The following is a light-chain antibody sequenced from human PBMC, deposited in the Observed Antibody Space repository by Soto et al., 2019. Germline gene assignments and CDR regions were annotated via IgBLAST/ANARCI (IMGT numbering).Light chain of an antibody. CDR2: GNS. V-gene: IGLV1-40*01. Sequence: QSVLTQPPSVSRAPGQRVTISCTGSSSNTGAGYDVHWYQQLPGTAPKLLIYGNSNRHSGVPDRFSGSKSGTSASLGITGLQAEDEADYYCQSYDSSLNGGVFGGGTKLTVL. CDR3: QSYDSSLNGGV. CDR1: SSNTGAGYD. J-gene: IGLJ3*02.